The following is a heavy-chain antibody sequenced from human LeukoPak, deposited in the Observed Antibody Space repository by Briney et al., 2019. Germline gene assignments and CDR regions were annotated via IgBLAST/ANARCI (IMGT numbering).Heavy chain of an antibody. D-gene: IGHD3-10*01. Sequence: GGSLRLSCAASGFTFSSYGMHWVRQAPGKGLEWVAVISYDGSNKYYADSVKGRFTISRDNSKNTLYLQMNSLRAEDTAVYYCARDTIVRGVIINFDYWGQGTLVTVSS. CDR3: ARDTIVRGVIINFDY. V-gene: IGHV3-30*03. CDR2: ISYDGSNK. CDR1: GFTFSSYG. J-gene: IGHJ4*02.